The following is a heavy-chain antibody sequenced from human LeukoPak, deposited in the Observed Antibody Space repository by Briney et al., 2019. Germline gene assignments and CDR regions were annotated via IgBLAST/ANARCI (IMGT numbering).Heavy chain of an antibody. D-gene: IGHD2-15*01. CDR1: GFTFISYA. J-gene: IGHJ4*02. V-gene: IGHV3-23*01. CDR2: ISGSGGST. CDR3: AKNGGLVLNYFDY. Sequence: PGGSLRLSCAASGFTFISYAMSWVRQAPGNGLEWVSAISGSGGSTYYAHSVKGRLTISRDNSKNTLYLQMNSLRAEDTAVYYCAKNGGLVLNYFDYWGQGTLVTVSS.